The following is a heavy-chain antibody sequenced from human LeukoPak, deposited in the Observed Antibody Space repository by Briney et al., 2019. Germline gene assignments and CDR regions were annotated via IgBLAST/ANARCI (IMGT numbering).Heavy chain of an antibody. Sequence: SETLSLTCAVAGASISNSNWWTWVRQPPGKGLEWIGEIYHSGSTNYKPSLKSRATISVDKSKNQFSLKLSSVTAADTAVYYCASRAPRDNFNRYLLIDYWGQGTLVTVSS. V-gene: IGHV4-4*02. CDR3: ASRAPRDNFNRYLLIDY. D-gene: IGHD1-20*01. CDR2: IYHSGST. J-gene: IGHJ4*02. CDR1: GASISNSNW.